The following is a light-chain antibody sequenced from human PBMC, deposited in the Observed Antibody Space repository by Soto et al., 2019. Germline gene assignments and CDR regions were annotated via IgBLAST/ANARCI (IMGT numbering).Light chain of an antibody. CDR3: QQYGNSPFN. CDR1: QSVSSSY. V-gene: IGKV3-20*01. Sequence: EIVLTQSPGTLSLSPGERATLSCRASQSVSSSYLAWYQQKPGQAPRLLIYGASSRATGIPDRFSGSGSGTDFTLTISRLEPEDFGVYYCQQYGNSPFNFGGGTKLEIK. CDR2: GAS. J-gene: IGKJ4*01.